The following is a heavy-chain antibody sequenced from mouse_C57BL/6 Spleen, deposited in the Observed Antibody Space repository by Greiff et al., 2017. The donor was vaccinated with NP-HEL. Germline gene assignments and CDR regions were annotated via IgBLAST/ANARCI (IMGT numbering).Heavy chain of an antibody. Sequence: QVQLQQPGAELVRPGSSVKLSCKASGYTFTSYWMHWVKQRPIQGLEWIGNIYPADSETHYNQKFKDKATLTVDKSSSTAYMQLSSLTSEDSAVYYCARAYYGSGDFDYWGQGTTLTVSS. V-gene: IGHV1-52*01. CDR2: IYPADSET. J-gene: IGHJ2*01. CDR3: ARAYYGSGDFDY. D-gene: IGHD1-1*01. CDR1: GYTFTSYW.